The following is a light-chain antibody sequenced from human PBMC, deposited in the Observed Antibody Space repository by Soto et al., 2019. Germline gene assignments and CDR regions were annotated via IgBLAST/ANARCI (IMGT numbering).Light chain of an antibody. Sequence: EIVMTQSPATLSESPGERATLSCRASQSVSSNLAWYQQKRGQAPRLLIYGTSTRATGIPARFSGSGSGKEFTLTISSLQSEDFAVYYCQKYNKWPLTFGGGTKVEIK. CDR1: QSVSSN. CDR2: GTS. V-gene: IGKV3-15*01. J-gene: IGKJ4*01. CDR3: QKYNKWPLT.